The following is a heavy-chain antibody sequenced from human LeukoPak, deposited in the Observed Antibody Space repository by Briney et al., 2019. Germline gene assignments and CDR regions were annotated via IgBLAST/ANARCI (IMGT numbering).Heavy chain of an antibody. CDR2: IYYSGST. CDR3: ARGRKQWIY. Sequence: SETLSLTCAVSGGSISIYYWSWIRHPPGKGLEWIGYIYYSGSTNYNPSLKSRVTISVDTSKNQFSLELSSVTAADTAVYYCARGRKQWIYWGQGTLVTVSS. V-gene: IGHV4-59*13. J-gene: IGHJ4*02. D-gene: IGHD2-2*03. CDR1: GGSISIYY.